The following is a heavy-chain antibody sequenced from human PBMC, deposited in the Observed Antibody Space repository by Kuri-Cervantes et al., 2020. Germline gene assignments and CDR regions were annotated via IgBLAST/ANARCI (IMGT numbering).Heavy chain of an antibody. Sequence: GGSLRLSCAASGFTFSSYNMNWVRQAPGKGLEWVSYITSSSRTTYYADSVKGRFTISRDNAKNSLYLQMNGLRDEDTAVYYCASSGSYRFDYWGQGILVTVSS. D-gene: IGHD1-26*01. J-gene: IGHJ4*02. CDR3: ASSGSYRFDY. CDR1: GFTFSSYN. V-gene: IGHV3-48*02. CDR2: ITSSSRTT.